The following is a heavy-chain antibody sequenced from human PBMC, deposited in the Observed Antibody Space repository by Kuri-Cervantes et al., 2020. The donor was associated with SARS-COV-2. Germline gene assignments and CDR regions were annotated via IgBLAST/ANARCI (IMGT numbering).Heavy chain of an antibody. V-gene: IGHV1-18*01. J-gene: IGHJ3*02. Sequence: ASVKVSCKASVYTFTSYGISWVRQAPGQGLEWMGWISAYNGNTNYAQKLQGRVTMTTDTSTSTAYMELRSLRSDDTAVYYCARVRDYDFWSGYPPVLYAFDIWGQGTMVTVSS. CDR1: VYTFTSYG. D-gene: IGHD3-3*01. CDR2: ISAYNGNT. CDR3: ARVRDYDFWSGYPPVLYAFDI.